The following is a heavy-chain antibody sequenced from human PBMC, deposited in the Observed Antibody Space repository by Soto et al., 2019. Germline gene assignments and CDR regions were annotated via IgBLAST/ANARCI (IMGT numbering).Heavy chain of an antibody. D-gene: IGHD3-9*01. J-gene: IGHJ5*02. Sequence: SETLSLTCAVSGDSISGSQWWSWVRLPPGKGLEWIGEISHTGTTNYNPSLTSRVTLSVDMSKNQFSLKLNSVTAADSAVYFCARAASPYFDLLSAFDPWGQGVLVTVSS. V-gene: IGHV4-4*02. CDR1: GDSISGSQW. CDR3: ARAASPYFDLLSAFDP. CDR2: ISHTGTT.